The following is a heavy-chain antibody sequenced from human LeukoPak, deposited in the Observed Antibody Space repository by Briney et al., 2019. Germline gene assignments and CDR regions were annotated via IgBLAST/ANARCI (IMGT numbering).Heavy chain of an antibody. CDR2: ISSSNTYI. CDR1: GFTFSSYT. J-gene: IGHJ4*02. V-gene: IGHV3-21*01. CDR3: ARDGDYYDSSGYLDY. Sequence: GGSLRLSCAASGFTFSSYTMNWVRQAPGKGLEWVSSISSSNTYIYYADSVKGRFTISRDNAKNSLYLQMNSLRAEDTAVYYCARDGDYYDSSGYLDYWGQGTLVTVSS. D-gene: IGHD3-22*01.